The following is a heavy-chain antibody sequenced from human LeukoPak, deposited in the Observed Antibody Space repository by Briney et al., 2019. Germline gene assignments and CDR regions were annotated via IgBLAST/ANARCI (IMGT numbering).Heavy chain of an antibody. V-gene: IGHV5-51*03. CDR1: GYSFTTNW. CDR2: IYPGDSDT. Sequence: GESLKISCKGSGYSFTTNWIGWVRQMPGKGLEWMGLIYPGDSDTRYSPSFQGQVTISADKSISTAYLQWSSLKASDTAMYYCARRSDYFDSSAYYYRWGQGTLVTVSS. J-gene: IGHJ5*02. CDR3: ARRSDYFDSSAYYYR. D-gene: IGHD3-22*01.